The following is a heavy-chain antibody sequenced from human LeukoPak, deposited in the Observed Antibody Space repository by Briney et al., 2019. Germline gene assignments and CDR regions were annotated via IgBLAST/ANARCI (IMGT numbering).Heavy chain of an antibody. Sequence: PSETLSLTCAVSGGSFSGYYWTWIRQPPGKGLEWIGEINHSGSTNYNPSLKSRVTISVDTSKNQFSLKLSAVTAADTALYYCARRTDTRGYRRFDSWGQGTLVTVSS. CDR2: INHSGST. V-gene: IGHV4-34*01. D-gene: IGHD5-18*01. J-gene: IGHJ4*02. CDR1: GGSFSGYY. CDR3: ARRTDTRGYRRFDS.